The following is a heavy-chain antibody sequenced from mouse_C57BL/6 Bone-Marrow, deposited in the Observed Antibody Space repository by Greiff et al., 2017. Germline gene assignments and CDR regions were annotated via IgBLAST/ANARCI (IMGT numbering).Heavy chain of an antibody. D-gene: IGHD1-1*01. CDR2: FSSGGSYT. V-gene: IGHV5-6*01. J-gene: IGHJ2*01. CDR1: GFTFSSYG. Sequence: EVQGVESGGDLVKPGGSLKLSCAASGFTFSSYGMSWVRQTPDKRLEWVATFSSGGSYTYYPDNVKGSYTISRDNAKNTLYLQMSLRKSEDTAISYCSRQGGSTVLGYFDYWGQGTTLTVSS. CDR3: SRQGGSTVLGYFDY.